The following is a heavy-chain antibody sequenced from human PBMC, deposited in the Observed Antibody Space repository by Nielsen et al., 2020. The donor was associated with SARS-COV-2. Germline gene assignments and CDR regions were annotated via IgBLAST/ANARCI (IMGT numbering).Heavy chain of an antibody. Sequence: SETLSLTCTVSGGSISSGGYYWSWIRQHPGKGLEWIGYIYYSGSTYYNPSLKSRVTISVDTSKNQFSLKLSSVTAADTAVYYCARDQRLLEWVPFDYWGHGTLVTVSS. V-gene: IGHV4-31*03. D-gene: IGHD3-3*01. CDR3: ARDQRLLEWVPFDY. CDR2: IYYSGST. J-gene: IGHJ4*01. CDR1: GGSISSGGYY.